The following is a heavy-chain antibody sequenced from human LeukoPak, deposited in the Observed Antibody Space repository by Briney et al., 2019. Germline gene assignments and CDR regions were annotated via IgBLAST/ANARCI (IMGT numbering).Heavy chain of an antibody. Sequence: PSETLSLTCTVSGGSISSYYWSWIRQPAGKGLEWIGHIHTNGNTNYNPSLQSRVTISVDTSKNQFSLKLSSVTAADTAVYYCARGRGYCSGGSCYATPWGQGTLVTVSS. CDR2: IHTNGNT. CDR1: GGSISSYY. V-gene: IGHV4-4*07. D-gene: IGHD2-15*01. J-gene: IGHJ5*02. CDR3: ARGRGYCSGGSCYATP.